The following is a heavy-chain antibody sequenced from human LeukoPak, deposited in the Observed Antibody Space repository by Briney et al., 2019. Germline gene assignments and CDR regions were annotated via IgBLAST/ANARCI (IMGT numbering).Heavy chain of an antibody. D-gene: IGHD2-8*01. CDR3: VRNNAMDV. CDR2: VNRDGSET. Sequence: GGSLRLSCAASGFTLSNHWMTWVRQVPGRGPEWVANVNRDGSETYYLDSVKGRFTISRDNAKNSLYLQMNSLRAEDTALYYCVRNNAMDVWGQGTTVIVSS. J-gene: IGHJ6*02. V-gene: IGHV3-7*03. CDR1: GFTLSNHW.